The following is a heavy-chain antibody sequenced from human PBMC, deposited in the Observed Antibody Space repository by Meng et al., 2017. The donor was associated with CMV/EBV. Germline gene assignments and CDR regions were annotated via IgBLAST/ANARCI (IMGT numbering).Heavy chain of an antibody. J-gene: IGHJ4*02. CDR3: ARGDYFDY. CDR1: GFTFSSYA. CDR2: ISYDGSNK. Sequence: QVRLVESGGGGVQPGRSLRLSCAASGFTFSSYAMHWVRQAPGKGLEWVAVISYDGSNKYYADSVKGRFTISRDNSKNTLYLQMNSLRAEDTAVYYCARGDYFDYWGQGTLVTVSS. V-gene: IGHV3-30-3*01.